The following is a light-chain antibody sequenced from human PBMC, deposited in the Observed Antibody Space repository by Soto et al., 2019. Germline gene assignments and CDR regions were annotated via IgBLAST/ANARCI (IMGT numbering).Light chain of an antibody. CDR1: QSISTN. CDR3: QQCGSSST. CDR2: GAS. J-gene: IGKJ5*01. Sequence: MTQSPATLSVSPGERVSLSCRASQSISTNLAWYQQKPGQAPRLLIYGASTRDTHIPDRFSGTGSETEFTLSVSSLQSEDFAVYYCQQCGSSSTFGQGTRLEIK. V-gene: IGKV3-15*01.